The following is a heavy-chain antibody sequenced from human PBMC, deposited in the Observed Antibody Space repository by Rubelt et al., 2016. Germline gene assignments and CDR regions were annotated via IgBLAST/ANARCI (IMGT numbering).Heavy chain of an antibody. CDR3: AHRQIATCDDAKGAFDI. CDR2: IYWDDDK. CDR1: GFSLTTSGVG. Sequence: QITLKESGPTLVKPTETLTLTCTFSGFSLTTSGVGVGWIRQPPGKALEWLALIYWDDDKRYNPSLQNRLTFTEDTSKNQVVLTMTNMDPVDTATYCCAHRQIATCDDAKGAFDIWCQGTMVTVSS. J-gene: IGHJ3*02. D-gene: IGHD5-24*01. V-gene: IGHV2-5*02.